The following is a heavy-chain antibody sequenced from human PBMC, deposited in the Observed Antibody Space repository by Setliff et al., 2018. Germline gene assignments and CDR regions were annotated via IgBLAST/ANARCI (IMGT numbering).Heavy chain of an antibody. J-gene: IGHJ4*02. V-gene: IGHV3-11*01. D-gene: IGHD3-22*01. CDR3: ARVHYETSTYSPTLFDH. CDR2: ISNDAYTI. CDR1: GFTFDDYD. Sequence: GGSLRLSCAASGFTFDDYDMSWVRQPPGKGLEWVSYISNDAYTIHYADSMKGRLTISRDNSKNSVFLQMNSLRVEDTAVYYCARVHYETSTYSPTLFDHWGQGALVTVSS.